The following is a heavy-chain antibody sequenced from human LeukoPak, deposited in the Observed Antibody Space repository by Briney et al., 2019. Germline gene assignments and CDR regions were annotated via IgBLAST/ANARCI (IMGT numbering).Heavy chain of an antibody. Sequence: ASVKVSCKASGYTFTSYAMHWVRQAPGKGLEWMGGFDPEDGETIYAQKFQGRVTMTEDTSTDTAYMELSSLRSEDTAVYYCATEFIAVAGTYHRWYFDYWGQGTLVTVSS. CDR3: ATEFIAVAGTYHRWYFDY. J-gene: IGHJ4*02. D-gene: IGHD6-19*01. V-gene: IGHV1-24*01. CDR2: FDPEDGET. CDR1: GYTFTSYA.